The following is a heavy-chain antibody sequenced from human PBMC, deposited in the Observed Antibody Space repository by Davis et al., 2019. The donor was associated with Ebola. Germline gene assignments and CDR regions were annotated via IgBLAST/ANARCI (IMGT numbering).Heavy chain of an antibody. CDR3: AGAGSNLVSLHYGMDV. CDR2: ISAYNGNT. CDR1: GYTFTSYG. Sequence: ASVKVSCKASGYTFTSYGISWVRQAPGQGLEWMGWISAYNGNTRYAQKLQGRVTMTTDTSTSTAYMELRSLRSDDTAVYYCAGAGSNLVSLHYGMDVWGQGTTVTVSS. J-gene: IGHJ6*02. D-gene: IGHD3-10*01. V-gene: IGHV1-18*04.